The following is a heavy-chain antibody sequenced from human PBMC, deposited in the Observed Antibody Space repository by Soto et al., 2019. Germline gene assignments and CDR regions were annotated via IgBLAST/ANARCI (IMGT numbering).Heavy chain of an antibody. D-gene: IGHD1-26*01. CDR3: AKDGDLGGSYFDY. CDR1: GFTFSSYA. Sequence: EVQLLESGGGLVQPGGSLRLSCAASGFTFSSYAMSWVRRAPGKGLEWVSAISGSGGSTYYADSVKGRFTISRDNSKNTLYLQMNSLRAEDTAVYYCAKDGDLGGSYFDYWGQGTLVTVSS. V-gene: IGHV3-23*01. J-gene: IGHJ4*02. CDR2: ISGSGGST.